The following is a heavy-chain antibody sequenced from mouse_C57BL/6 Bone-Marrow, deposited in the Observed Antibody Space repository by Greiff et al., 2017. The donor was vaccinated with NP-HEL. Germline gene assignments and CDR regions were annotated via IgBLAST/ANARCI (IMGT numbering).Heavy chain of an antibody. J-gene: IGHJ2*01. Sequence: QVQLKESGPELVRPGVSVKISCKGSGYTFTDYAMHWVKQSHAKSLEWIGVISTYYGDASYNQKFKDKATMTVDTSSSTAYMELARLTSEDSAVYYCARRPITTVVATRDYWGQGTTLTVSS. CDR1: GYTFTDYA. D-gene: IGHD1-1*01. CDR3: ARRPITTVVATRDY. V-gene: IGHV1-67*01. CDR2: ISTYYGDA.